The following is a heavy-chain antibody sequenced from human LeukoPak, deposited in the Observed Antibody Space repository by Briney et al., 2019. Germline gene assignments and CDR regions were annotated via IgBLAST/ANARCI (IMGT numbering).Heavy chain of an antibody. V-gene: IGHV3-9*01. D-gene: IGHD3-9*01. CDR1: GFTFDNYA. CDR2: ISWNSDTI. Sequence: GGSLRLSCAASGFTFDNYAMHWVRQAPGKGLEWVSGISWNSDTIGYADSVKGRFTISRDNAKNSLYLQMNSLRAEDTALYYCAKDKTGFFDWLSNFDYWGQGTLVTVSS. CDR3: AKDKTGFFDWLSNFDY. J-gene: IGHJ4*02.